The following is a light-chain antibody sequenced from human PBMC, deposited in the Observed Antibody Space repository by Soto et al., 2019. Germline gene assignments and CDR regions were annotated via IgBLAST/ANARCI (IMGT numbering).Light chain of an antibody. V-gene: IGKV1-33*01. CDR2: DAS. J-gene: IGKJ5*01. CDR1: QDVSNY. CDR3: QQYSNRIT. Sequence: DIQMTQSASSLSASVGDRVTITCQASQDVSNYLNWYQQKLGKAPKLLIYDASKLETGVPSRFSGSGSGTYFSFTISSLQPEDFATYYCQQYSNRITFCQGTRLEIK.